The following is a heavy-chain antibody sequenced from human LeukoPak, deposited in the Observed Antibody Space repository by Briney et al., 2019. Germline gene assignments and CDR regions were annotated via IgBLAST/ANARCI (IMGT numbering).Heavy chain of an antibody. J-gene: IGHJ4*02. Sequence: SETLSLTCAVYGGSFSGYYWSWIRQPPGKGLEWIGEINHSGSTNYNPSLKSRVTISVDTSKNQFSLKLSSVTAADTAVYYCARYLGSGYYSHFDYWGQGTLVTVSS. CDR1: GGSFSGYY. CDR2: INHSGST. V-gene: IGHV4-34*01. D-gene: IGHD3-22*01. CDR3: ARYLGSGYYSHFDY.